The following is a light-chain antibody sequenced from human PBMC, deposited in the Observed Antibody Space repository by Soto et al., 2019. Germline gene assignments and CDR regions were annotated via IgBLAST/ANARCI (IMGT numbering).Light chain of an antibody. Sequence: DIQMTQSPPSLSASAGDRVTITCRASQSISRYLNWYKQKPGKAPKLLIYAASSLQSGVPSRFSGSGSGTDFTLTISSLQPEDFETYYCQQSYSTLWTFGQGTKVDIK. J-gene: IGKJ1*01. CDR2: AAS. CDR1: QSISRY. V-gene: IGKV1-39*01. CDR3: QQSYSTLWT.